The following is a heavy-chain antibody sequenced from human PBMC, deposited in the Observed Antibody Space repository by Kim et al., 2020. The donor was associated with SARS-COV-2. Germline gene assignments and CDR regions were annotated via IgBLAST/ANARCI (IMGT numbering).Heavy chain of an antibody. V-gene: IGHV3-33*01. CDR1: GFTFSSYG. J-gene: IGHJ6*02. Sequence: GGSLRLSCAASGFTFSSYGMHWVRQAPGKGLEWVAVIWYDGSNKYYADSVKGRFTISRDNSKNTLYMQMNSLRAEDTAVYYCARGDCSGGWCGMDVWGRGTTVTVSS. CDR2: IWYDGSNK. D-gene: IGHD2-15*01. CDR3: ARGDCSGGWCGMDV.